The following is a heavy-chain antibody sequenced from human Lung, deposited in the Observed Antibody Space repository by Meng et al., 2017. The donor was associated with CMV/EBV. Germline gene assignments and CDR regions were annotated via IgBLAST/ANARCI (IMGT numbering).Heavy chain of an antibody. CDR2: INSSGST. D-gene: IGHD3-10*01. CDR1: GCSVRREGYY. J-gene: IGHJ5*02. Sequence: LVQLCAGLVESCQARSLARPGAGCSVRREGYYWSCISWHPGKGLEWIGYINSSGSTYDIPSLCNRLTVSVDTSKNPFSLKVSSVTAADTAVYYCARASYGAGSPLGESWFDPWGQGTLVTVSS. CDR3: ARASYGAGSPLGESWFDP. V-gene: IGHV4-31*02.